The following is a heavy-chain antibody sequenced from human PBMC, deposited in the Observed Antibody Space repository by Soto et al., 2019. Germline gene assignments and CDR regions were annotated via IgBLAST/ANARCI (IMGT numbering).Heavy chain of an antibody. D-gene: IGHD2-21*01. V-gene: IGHV4-34*01. CDR1: GGSFSGYY. CDR2: INHSGST. Sequence: PSETLSLTCAVYGGSFSGYYWSWIRQPPGKGLEWIGEINHSGSTNYNPSLKSRVTISVDTSKNQFSLKLSPVTAADTAVYYCARFLVDSYYYYYGMDVWGQGTTVTVSS. J-gene: IGHJ6*02. CDR3: ARFLVDSYYYYYGMDV.